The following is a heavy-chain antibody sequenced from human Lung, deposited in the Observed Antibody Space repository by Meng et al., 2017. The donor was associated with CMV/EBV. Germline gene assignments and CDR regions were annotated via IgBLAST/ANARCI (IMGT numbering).Heavy chain of an antibody. CDR1: GFTVSSNY. CDR2: IYSGGST. CDR3: ARGRGSSWYVFVY. J-gene: IGHJ4*02. D-gene: IGHD6-13*01. V-gene: IGHV3-53*01. Sequence: GGSLRLXCAASGFTVSSNYMSWVRQAPGKGLEWVSVIYSGGSTYYADSVKGRFTISRDNSKNTLYLQMNSLRAEDTAVYYWARGRGSSWYVFVYWGQGTLVTVSS.